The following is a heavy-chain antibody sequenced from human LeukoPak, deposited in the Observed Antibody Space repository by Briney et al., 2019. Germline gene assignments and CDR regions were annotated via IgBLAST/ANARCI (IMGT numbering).Heavy chain of an antibody. CDR2: IGSSGDST. D-gene: IGHD3/OR15-3a*01. Sequence: GGSLRLSXAASGFSFSSYAMSWVRQAPGKGLQWVSTIGSSGDSTYYPDSVKGRFTISRDNSKNTLYLQMNSLRAEDTAVYYCAKGTYYFDYWGPGTLVIISS. CDR3: AKGTYYFDY. V-gene: IGHV3-23*01. J-gene: IGHJ4*02. CDR1: GFSFSSYA.